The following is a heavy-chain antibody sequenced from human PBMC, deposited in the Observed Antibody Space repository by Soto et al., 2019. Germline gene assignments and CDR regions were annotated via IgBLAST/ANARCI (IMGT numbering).Heavy chain of an antibody. Sequence: QVQLQESGPGLVKPSETLSLTCTVSGGSISSYYWNWIRQPPGKGLEWIGYIYNSGNTNYNPSLRSRVTISVDTSMNQFSLKLTSVTAADTAVYYCAAPPRYWGQGTLVTVS. CDR1: GGSISSYY. CDR2: IYNSGNT. V-gene: IGHV4-59*01. J-gene: IGHJ4*02. D-gene: IGHD6-6*01. CDR3: AAPPRY.